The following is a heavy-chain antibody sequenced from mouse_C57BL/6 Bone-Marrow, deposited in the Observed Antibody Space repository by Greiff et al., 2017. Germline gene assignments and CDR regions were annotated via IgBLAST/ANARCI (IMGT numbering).Heavy chain of an antibody. D-gene: IGHD2-4*01. CDR2: INSVGGST. Sequence: EVKLMASGGGLVQPGESLKLSCESNEYEFPSPDMSWVRKTPEKRLELVAAINSVGGSTYYPDTMERRFIISRDTSKTTLYLQMSSLRSEDTALYYCARHGDYDGFDYWGQGTTLTVAS. CDR3: ARHGDYDGFDY. J-gene: IGHJ2*01. CDR1: EYEFPSPD. V-gene: IGHV5-2*01.